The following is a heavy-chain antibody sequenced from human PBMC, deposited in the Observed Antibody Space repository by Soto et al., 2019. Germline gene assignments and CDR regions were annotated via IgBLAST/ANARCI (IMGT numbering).Heavy chain of an antibody. D-gene: IGHD3-3*01. J-gene: IGHJ6*02. V-gene: IGHV6-1*01. CDR3: ARDEIFGVVIRYYYYGMDV. Sequence: SQTLSLTCVISGDSVSSNSAAWNWIRQSPSRGLEWLGRTYYRSKWYNDYAVSVKSRITINPDTSKNQFSLQLNSVTPEDTAVYYCARDEIFGVVIRYYYYGMDVWGQATTVTVSS. CDR2: TYYRSKWYN. CDR1: GDSVSSNSAA.